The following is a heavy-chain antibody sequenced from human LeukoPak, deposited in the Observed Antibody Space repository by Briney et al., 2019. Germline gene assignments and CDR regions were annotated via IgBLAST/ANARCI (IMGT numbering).Heavy chain of an antibody. Sequence: GGSLRLSCAASGFTFSSYGMHWVRQAPGEGLEWVAVISYDGSNKYYADSVKGRFTISRDNSKNTLYLQMNSLRAEDTAVYYCAKSMDILTGYLWSLDYWGQGTLVTVSS. D-gene: IGHD3-9*01. V-gene: IGHV3-30*18. J-gene: IGHJ4*02. CDR3: AKSMDILTGYLWSLDY. CDR1: GFTFSSYG. CDR2: ISYDGSNK.